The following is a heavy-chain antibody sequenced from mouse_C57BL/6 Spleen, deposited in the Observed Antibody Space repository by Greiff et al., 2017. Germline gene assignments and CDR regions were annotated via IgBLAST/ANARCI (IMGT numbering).Heavy chain of an antibody. CDR2: IDPSDSDT. CDR3: AREVVARYFDV. CDR1: GYTFTSYW. D-gene: IGHD1-1*01. Sequence: VKLQQPGAELVMPGASVKLSCKASGYTFTSYWMHWVKQRPGQGLEWIGEIDPSDSDTNYNQKFKGKSTLTVDKSSSTAYMQLSSLTSEDSAVYYCAREVVARYFDVWGTGTTVTVSS. J-gene: IGHJ1*03. V-gene: IGHV1-69*01.